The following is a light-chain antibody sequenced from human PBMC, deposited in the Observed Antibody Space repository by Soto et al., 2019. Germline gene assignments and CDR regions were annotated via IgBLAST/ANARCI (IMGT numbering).Light chain of an antibody. Sequence: EIVLTQSPGTLSLSPGERATLSCRASQGVTTAYLAWYQHKPGQAPRLLIYGASNRATGIPDRFSGSGSGTDFTLTISRLEPEDSAVYYCHQYNSWPRGTFGPGTKVEIK. CDR1: QGVTTAY. CDR2: GAS. J-gene: IGKJ3*01. CDR3: HQYNSWPRGT. V-gene: IGKV3-20*01.